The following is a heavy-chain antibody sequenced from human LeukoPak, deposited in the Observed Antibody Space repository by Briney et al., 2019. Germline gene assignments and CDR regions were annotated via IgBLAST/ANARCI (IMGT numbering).Heavy chain of an antibody. CDR2: IDYSGST. Sequence: SETLSLTCSVSGDSISNFYWSWIRQPPGKGLEWIGYIDYSGSTSYNPSLKSRVTISIDTSKNQFSLRLNSVTAADTAVYYCARVSSSWYQDWYFDLWGRGTLVTVSS. CDR3: ARVSSSWYQDWYFDL. D-gene: IGHD6-13*01. V-gene: IGHV4-59*01. CDR1: GDSISNFY. J-gene: IGHJ2*01.